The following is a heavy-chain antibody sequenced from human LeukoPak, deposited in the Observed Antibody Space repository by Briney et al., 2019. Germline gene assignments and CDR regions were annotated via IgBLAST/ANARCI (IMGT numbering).Heavy chain of an antibody. Sequence: GMSLRLSCAASGFTFSSYAMHWVRQAPGKGLEWVAFIWSDGSNQHYGDSVRGRFTIFRDNSKNTLYLQMDSLRAEDTATYYCARAGPRLYSGNYYFDYWGQGTLVTVSS. CDR2: IWSDGSNQ. CDR3: ARAGPRLYSGNYYFDY. V-gene: IGHV3-33*01. CDR1: GFTFSSYA. D-gene: IGHD4-23*01. J-gene: IGHJ4*02.